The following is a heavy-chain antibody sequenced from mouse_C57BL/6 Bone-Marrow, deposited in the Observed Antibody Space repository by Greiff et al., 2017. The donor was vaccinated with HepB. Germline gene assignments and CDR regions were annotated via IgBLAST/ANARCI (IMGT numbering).Heavy chain of an antibody. Sequence: VQLQQSGPGLVQPSQRLSITCTVSGFSLTSYGVHWVRQSPGKGLEWLGVIWRGGSTDYNAAFMSRLSITKDNSKSQVFFKMNSLQADDTAIYYCVLYYYGSRWYFDVWGTGTTVTVSS. CDR1: GFSLTSYG. CDR2: IWRGGST. CDR3: VLYYYGSRWYFDV. J-gene: IGHJ1*03. D-gene: IGHD1-1*01. V-gene: IGHV2-5*01.